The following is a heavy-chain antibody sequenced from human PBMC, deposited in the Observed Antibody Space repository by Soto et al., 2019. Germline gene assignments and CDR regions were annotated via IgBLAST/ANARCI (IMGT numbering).Heavy chain of an antibody. Sequence: GVSLRLSCAASGFTFSSYSMNWVRQAPGKGLEWVAVISYDGSNKYYADSVKGRFTISRDNSKNTLYLQMNSLRAEDTAVYYCARDRMILGVVIIQGGDAFDIWGQGTMVA. CDR3: ARDRMILGVVIIQGGDAFDI. CDR2: ISYDGSNK. V-gene: IGHV3-30*03. CDR1: GFTFSSYS. J-gene: IGHJ3*02. D-gene: IGHD3-3*01.